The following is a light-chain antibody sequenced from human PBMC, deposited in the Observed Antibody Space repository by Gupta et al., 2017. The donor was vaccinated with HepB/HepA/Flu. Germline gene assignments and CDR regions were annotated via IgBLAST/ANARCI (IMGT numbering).Light chain of an antibody. CDR2: KAS. J-gene: IGKJ1*01. Sequence: DIQMTQPPSTLSASVGDRVTLTCRASQSISTWLAWYQQKTGKAPKLLIYKASNLQRGFPSRFSGSGCATELSLTISSRQQDDLAAYYCHQNKNSSPLTFGQGTKVEVK. V-gene: IGKV1-5*03. CDR3: HQNKNSSPLT. CDR1: QSISTW.